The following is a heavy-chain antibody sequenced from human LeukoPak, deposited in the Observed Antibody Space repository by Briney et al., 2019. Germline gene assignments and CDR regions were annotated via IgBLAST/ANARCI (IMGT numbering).Heavy chain of an antibody. V-gene: IGHV4-39*01. CDR1: GDSISSYY. CDR3: ARHVIAVAGTGWFDP. D-gene: IGHD6-19*01. CDR2: IYYSGIT. Sequence: SETLSLTCTVSGDSISSYYWSWIRQPPGKGLEWIGSIYYSGITYYNPSLKSRVTISVDTSKNQFSLKLSSVTAADTAMYYCARHVIAVAGTGWFDPWGQGTLVTVSS. J-gene: IGHJ5*02.